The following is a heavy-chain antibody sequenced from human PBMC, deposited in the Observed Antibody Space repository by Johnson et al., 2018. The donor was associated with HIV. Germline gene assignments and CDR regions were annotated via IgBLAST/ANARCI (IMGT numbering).Heavy chain of an antibody. J-gene: IGHJ3*02. V-gene: IGHV3-30-3*01. Sequence: QVLLVESGGGVVQPGGSLRLSCAASGFAFSNYAMHWVRQAPGKGLEWMAIISYDGSNEYYADSVKGRFTISRDNSKNTLYLHMSSLRAEDTALYYCARDSFIAVTLSDAFDIWGQGTVVTVSS. CDR2: ISYDGSNE. CDR3: ARDSFIAVTLSDAFDI. D-gene: IGHD6-19*01. CDR1: GFAFSNYA.